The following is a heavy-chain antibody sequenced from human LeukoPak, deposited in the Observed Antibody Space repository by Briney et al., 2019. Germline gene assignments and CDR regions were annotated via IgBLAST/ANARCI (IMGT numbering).Heavy chain of an antibody. J-gene: IGHJ4*02. CDR1: GFTFSSYS. Sequence: GGSLRLSCAASGFTFSSYSMNWVRQAPGKGLEWVSVIHSGGSTYYANSVKGRFTISRDNSKNMLHLQMNSLRAEDTAVYYCARSSRGYSYGYFDYWGQGTLVTVSS. CDR2: IHSGGST. CDR3: ARSSRGYSYGYFDY. D-gene: IGHD5-18*01. V-gene: IGHV3-66*02.